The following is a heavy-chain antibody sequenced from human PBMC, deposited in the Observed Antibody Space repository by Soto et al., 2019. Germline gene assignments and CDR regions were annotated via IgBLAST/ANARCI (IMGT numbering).Heavy chain of an antibody. CDR1: GFSFSSYA. Sequence: EVLLLESGGGLTQPGGSLRLVCAASGFSFSSYAMSWVRQAPPQGLEWVSSISTRGGRTYYADSVKGRFSISRDNSANAVYLDMDNLRAEDTGIYYCAKEFYYDASGQYSDLYFDSWGQGALVTVSS. V-gene: IGHV3-23*01. D-gene: IGHD3-22*01. J-gene: IGHJ4*02. CDR3: AKEFYYDASGQYSDLYFDS. CDR2: ISTRGGRT.